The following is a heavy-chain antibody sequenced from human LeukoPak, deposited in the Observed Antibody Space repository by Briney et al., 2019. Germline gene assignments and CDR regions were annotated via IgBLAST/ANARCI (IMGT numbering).Heavy chain of an antibody. D-gene: IGHD2-2*01. CDR2: ISGSGGST. CDR1: GFTFSSYA. J-gene: IGHJ4*02. V-gene: IGHV3-23*01. CDR3: AKDPGARGGVVVVVPAARAGDDY. Sequence: GGSLRLSCAASGFTFSSYAMSWVRKAPGKGLEWVSAISGSGGSTYYADSVKGRFTISRDNSKNTLYLQMNSLRAEDAAVYYCAKDPGARGGVVVVVPAARAGDDYWGQGTLVTVSS.